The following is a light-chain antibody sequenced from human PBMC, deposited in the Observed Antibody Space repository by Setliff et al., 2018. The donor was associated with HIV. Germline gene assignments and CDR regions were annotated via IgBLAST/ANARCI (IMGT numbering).Light chain of an antibody. CDR2: EVS. CDR3: CSYAGSDTKG. V-gene: IGLV2-23*02. Sequence: QSALTQPASVSGSPGQSITISCTGTSDDVGSYDFVSWYQQHPGKAPKLLIYEVSKRPSGVSTRFSGSKSGNTASLTISGLQAEDEADYYCCSYAGSDTKGFGGGTKVTVL. J-gene: IGLJ2*01. CDR1: SDDVGSYDF.